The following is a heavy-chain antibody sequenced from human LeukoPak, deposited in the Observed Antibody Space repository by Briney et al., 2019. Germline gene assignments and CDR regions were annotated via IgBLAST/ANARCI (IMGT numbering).Heavy chain of an antibody. J-gene: IGHJ4*02. CDR3: ASPAGVSSLDY. D-gene: IGHD2-2*01. CDR1: GGSFSGYY. V-gene: IGHV4-34*01. Sequence: PSETLSLTCAVYGGSFSGYYWSWIRQPPGKGLEWIGEINHSGSTNYNPSLKSRVTISVDTSKNQFSLKLSSVTAADTAVYYCASPAGVSSLDYWGQGTLVTVSS. CDR2: INHSGST.